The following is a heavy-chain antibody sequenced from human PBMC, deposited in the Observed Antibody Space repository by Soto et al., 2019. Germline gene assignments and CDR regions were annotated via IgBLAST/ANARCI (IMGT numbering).Heavy chain of an antibody. D-gene: IGHD3-10*01. V-gene: IGHV3-7*03. CDR1: GFTFSSYW. Sequence: PGGSLRLSCAASGFTFSSYWMSWVRQAPGKGLEWVANIKQDGSEKYYVDSVKGRFTISRDNAKNSLYLQMHSLRAEDTAVYYCARYYGSGSYHESVGMDVWGQGTTVTVSS. CDR3: ARYYGSGSYHESVGMDV. J-gene: IGHJ6*02. CDR2: IKQDGSEK.